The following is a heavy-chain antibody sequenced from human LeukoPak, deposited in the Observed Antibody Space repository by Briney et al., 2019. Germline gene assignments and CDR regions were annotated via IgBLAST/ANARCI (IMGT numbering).Heavy chain of an antibody. D-gene: IGHD3-22*01. CDR1: GFTFSSYA. V-gene: IGHV3-23*01. CDR3: TKGQRANSGYFYSDY. J-gene: IGHJ4*02. CDR2: ISNSGGST. Sequence: GGSLRLSCAASGFTFSSYAMRWVRQIPGKGLEWVSAISNSGGSTYYADSVKGRFTISRDNSIDTVYLQMNSLRAEDTAIYYCTKGQRANSGYFYSDYWGQGTLVTVSS.